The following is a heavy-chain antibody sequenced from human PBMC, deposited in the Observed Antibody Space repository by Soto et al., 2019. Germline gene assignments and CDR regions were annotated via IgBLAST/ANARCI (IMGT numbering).Heavy chain of an antibody. D-gene: IGHD2-15*01. CDR2: IFSNDEK. Sequence: QVTLKESGPVLVKPTETLTLTCTVSGFSLSNARMGVSWIRQPPAKALEWLAHIFSNDEKSYSTSLKSRLTISKDTSKSQVVLTMTNMDPVDTATYYCARIYSGYCSGGSCYSRFDYWGQGTLVTVSS. V-gene: IGHV2-26*01. J-gene: IGHJ4*02. CDR3: ARIYSGYCSGGSCYSRFDY. CDR1: GFSLSNARMG.